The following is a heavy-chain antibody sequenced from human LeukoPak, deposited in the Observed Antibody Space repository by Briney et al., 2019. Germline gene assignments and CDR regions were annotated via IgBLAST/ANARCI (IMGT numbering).Heavy chain of an antibody. J-gene: IGHJ6*03. CDR3: ARDIGGRSLPYYYYYYMDV. D-gene: IGHD3-16*01. V-gene: IGHV3-21*01. Sequence: GGSLRLSCAASGFTFSSYSMNWVRQAPGKGLEWVSSISSSSSYIYYADSVKGRFTISRDNAKNSLYLQMNSLRAEDTAVYYCARDIGGRSLPYYYYYYMDVWGKGTTVTVSS. CDR2: ISSSSSYI. CDR1: GFTFSSYS.